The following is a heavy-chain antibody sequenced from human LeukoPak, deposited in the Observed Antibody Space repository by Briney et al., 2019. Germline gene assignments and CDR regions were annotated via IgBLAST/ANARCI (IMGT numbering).Heavy chain of an antibody. CDR1: GFTFSSYW. V-gene: IGHV3-74*01. Sequence: PGGSPRLSSAASGFTFSSYWMHWVRQAPGKGLVWVSRINSDGSSTSYADSVKGRFTISRDNAKNTLYLQMNSLRAEDTAVYYCARVMGINGYDSSDVNDAFDIWGQGTMVTVSS. D-gene: IGHD3-22*01. CDR3: ARVMGINGYDSSDVNDAFDI. J-gene: IGHJ3*02. CDR2: INSDGSST.